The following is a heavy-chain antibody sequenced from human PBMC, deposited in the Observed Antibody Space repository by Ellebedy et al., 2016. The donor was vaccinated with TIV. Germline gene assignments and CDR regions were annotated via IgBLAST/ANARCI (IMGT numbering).Heavy chain of an antibody. CDR3: RPGHYSDA. CDR1: GFSLGNSF. Sequence: GGSLRLXXAASGFSLGNSFMSWIRQAPGKGLEWVSTLTADGRSTYFADSVKGRFTISRDNSKNTVYLQMNSLRSEDTAVYYCRPGHYSDAWGQGTLVTVSS. J-gene: IGHJ4*02. V-gene: IGHV3-23*01. CDR2: LTADGRST.